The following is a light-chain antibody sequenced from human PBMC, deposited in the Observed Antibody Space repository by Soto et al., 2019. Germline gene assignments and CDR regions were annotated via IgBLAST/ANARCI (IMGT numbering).Light chain of an antibody. V-gene: IGKV4-1*01. CDR1: QSLLYSSNNKNY. J-gene: IGKJ2*01. CDR3: QQYYGTPYT. Sequence: DIVMTQSPDSVAVSLGERATLNCKSSQSLLYSSNNKNYLAWYQQKPGQPPKLVIYWASTRGSGVPDRFSGSGSGTDFTLTISSLQAEDVAVYYCQQYYGTPYTFGQGTKLEIK. CDR2: WAS.